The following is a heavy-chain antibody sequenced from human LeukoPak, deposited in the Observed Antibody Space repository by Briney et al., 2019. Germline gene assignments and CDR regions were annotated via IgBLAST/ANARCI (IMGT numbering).Heavy chain of an antibody. CDR2: IIPIFGTA. V-gene: IGHV1-69*05. CDR3: VFDSSGYLSRSLPPYFDS. J-gene: IGHJ4*02. Sequence: SVKVSCKASGGTFCRYAISWVRQARGQGLEWMGGIIPIFGTAKYSQKFQGRVTLTTDESTSTAYMELSSLRSEDTAVYYCVFDSSGYLSRSLPPYFDSWGQGTLVTVSS. CDR1: GGTFCRYA. D-gene: IGHD3-22*01.